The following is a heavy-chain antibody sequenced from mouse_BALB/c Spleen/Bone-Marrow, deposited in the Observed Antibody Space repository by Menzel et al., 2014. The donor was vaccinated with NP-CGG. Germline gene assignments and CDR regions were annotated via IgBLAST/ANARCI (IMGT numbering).Heavy chain of an antibody. CDR1: GFSFSDHY. V-gene: IGHV5-4*02. Sequence: EVQRVESGGRLVKPGGSLKLSCAASGFSFSDHYMYWVRQTPEKRLEWVATISDGGGHTYYSDSVKGRFTISRDNAKSNLYLQMSSLKSEDTAMYHCARDGDYRYAWFPYWGQGTPVTVSA. J-gene: IGHJ3*01. D-gene: IGHD2-14*01. CDR3: ARDGDYRYAWFPY. CDR2: ISDGGGHT.